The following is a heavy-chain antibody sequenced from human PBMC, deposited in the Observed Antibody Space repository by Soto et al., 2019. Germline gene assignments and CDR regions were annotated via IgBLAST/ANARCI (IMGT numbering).Heavy chain of an antibody. J-gene: IGHJ3*02. CDR3: ARGLKRRITMVRGDHDAFDI. CDR2: IIPIFGTA. CDR1: GGTFSSYA. Sequence: ASVKVSCKASGGTFSSYAIGWVRQAPGQGLEWMGGIIPIFGTANYAQKFQGRVTITADESTSTAYMELSSLRSEDTAVYYCARGLKRRITMVRGDHDAFDIWGQGTMVTVSS. D-gene: IGHD3-10*01. V-gene: IGHV1-69*13.